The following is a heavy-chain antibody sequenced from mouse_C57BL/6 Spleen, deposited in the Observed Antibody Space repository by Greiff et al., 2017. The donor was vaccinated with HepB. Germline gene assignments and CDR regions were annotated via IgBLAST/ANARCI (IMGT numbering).Heavy chain of an antibody. CDR1: GFTFSSYA. V-gene: IGHV5-9-1*02. D-gene: IGHD4-1*01. CDR3: TRDSWDVGYFDY. CDR2: ISSGGDYI. Sequence: EVQLVESGEGLVKPGGSLKLSCAASGFTFSSYAMSWVRQTPEKRLEWVAYISSGGDYIYYADTVKGRFTISRDNARNTLYLQMSSLKSEDTAMYYCTRDSWDVGYFDYWGQGTTLTVSS. J-gene: IGHJ2*01.